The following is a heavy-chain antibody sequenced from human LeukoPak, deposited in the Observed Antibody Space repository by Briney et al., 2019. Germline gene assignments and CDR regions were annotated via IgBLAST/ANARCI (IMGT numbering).Heavy chain of an antibody. Sequence: SETLSLTCAVYGGSFSGYYWSWIRQPPGKGLEWIGEINHSGSTNYNPSLKSRVTISVDTSKNQFSLKLSSVTAADKAVYYCARGEGDYYDSSGYHYYFDYWGQGTLVTVSS. CDR3: ARGEGDYYDSSGYHYYFDY. D-gene: IGHD3-22*01. J-gene: IGHJ4*02. V-gene: IGHV4-34*01. CDR2: INHSGST. CDR1: GGSFSGYY.